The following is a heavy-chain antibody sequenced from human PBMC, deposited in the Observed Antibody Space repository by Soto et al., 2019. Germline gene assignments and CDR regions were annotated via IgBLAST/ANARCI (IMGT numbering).Heavy chain of an antibody. Sequence: ASVKVSCKASGYTFTSYDINWVRQATGQGLEWMGWMNPNSGNTGYVQKFQGRVTMTRNTSISTAYMELSSLRSEDTAVYYCARPTYCTNGVCQDAFDIWGQGTKVTVSS. V-gene: IGHV1-8*01. CDR2: MNPNSGNT. CDR3: ARPTYCTNGVCQDAFDI. CDR1: GYTFTSYD. D-gene: IGHD2-8*01. J-gene: IGHJ3*02.